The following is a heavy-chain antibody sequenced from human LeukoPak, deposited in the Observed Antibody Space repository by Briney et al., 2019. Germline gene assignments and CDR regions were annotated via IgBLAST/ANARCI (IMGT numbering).Heavy chain of an antibody. V-gene: IGHV3-30-3*01. J-gene: IGHJ4*02. CDR2: ISYDGSNK. D-gene: IGHD5-24*01. CDR3: ARDFGEMATTNYFDY. CDR1: GFTFRSYA. Sequence: GRSLRLSCAASGFTFRSYAMHWVRQAPGKGLEWVAVISYDGSNKYYADSVKGRFTISRDNSKNTLYLQMNSLRAEDTAVYYCARDFGEMATTNYFDYWGQGTLVTVSS.